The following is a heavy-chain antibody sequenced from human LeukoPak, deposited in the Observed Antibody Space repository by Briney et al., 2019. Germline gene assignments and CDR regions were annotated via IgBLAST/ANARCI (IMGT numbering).Heavy chain of an antibody. CDR3: ARPYDSSGYYFDY. V-gene: IGHV4-39*01. D-gene: IGHD3-22*01. CDR1: GGSISSSSYY. J-gene: IGHJ4*02. CDR2: IYYSGST. Sequence: SETLSLTCTVSGGSISSSSYYWGWLRQPPGKGLEWIGSIYYSGSTYYNPSLKSRVTISVDTSKNQFSLKLSSVTAADTAVYYCARPYDSSGYYFDYWGQGTLVTVSS.